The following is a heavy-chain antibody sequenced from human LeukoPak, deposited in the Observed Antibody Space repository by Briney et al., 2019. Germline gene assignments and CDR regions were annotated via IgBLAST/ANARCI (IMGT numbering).Heavy chain of an antibody. Sequence: GESLKISCKISGDRLTNNWIGWVRQVPGKGLEWMGLIYPGNSDTRYSPLFQGQVTLSVDRSISTAYLHCSGLKASETAIYYCARFALTSSLDYWGQGTLVTVSS. CDR2: IYPGNSDT. J-gene: IGHJ4*02. V-gene: IGHV5-51*01. CDR3: ARFALTSSLDY. D-gene: IGHD6-13*01. CDR1: GDRLTNNW.